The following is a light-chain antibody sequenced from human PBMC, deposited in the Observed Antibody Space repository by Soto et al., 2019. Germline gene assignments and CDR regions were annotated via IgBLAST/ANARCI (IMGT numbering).Light chain of an antibody. V-gene: IGKV3-15*01. CDR1: QSVSSN. Sequence: EIVMTQSPATLSVSPGERATLSCRASQSVSSNLAWYQQKPGHAPRLLIYGASTRATGIPARFSGSGSGTELTLTISSLQSEDFAVYYCQQYNNWPPLTFGGGTKVEIK. J-gene: IGKJ4*01. CDR2: GAS. CDR3: QQYNNWPPLT.